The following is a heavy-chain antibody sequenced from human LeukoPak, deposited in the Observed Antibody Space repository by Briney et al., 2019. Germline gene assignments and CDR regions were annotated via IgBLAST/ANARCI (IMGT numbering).Heavy chain of an antibody. D-gene: IGHD6-19*01. CDR2: IRSKAYGGTT. J-gene: IGHJ5*02. CDR3: TRDNGGWIYSSNWFDP. CDR1: GFTFGDYA. Sequence: PGRSLRLSCTASGFTFGDYAMSWFRQAPGKGLEWVGFIRSKAYGGTTEYAASVKGRFTISRDDSKSIAYLQMNSLKTEDTAVYYCTRDNGGWIYSSNWFDPWGQGTLVTVSS. V-gene: IGHV3-49*03.